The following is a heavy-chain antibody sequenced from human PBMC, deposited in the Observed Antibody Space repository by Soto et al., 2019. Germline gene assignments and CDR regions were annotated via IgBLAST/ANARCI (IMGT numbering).Heavy chain of an antibody. V-gene: IGHV1-69*13. CDR3: ARDPRRDGYQNDY. Sequence: SVKVSCKASGYTFTNYGITWVRQAPGQGLEWMGGIIPIFGTANYAQKFQGRVTITADESTSTAYMELSSLRSEDTAVYYCARDPRRDGYQNDYWGQGTLVTVSS. J-gene: IGHJ4*02. CDR1: GYTFTNYG. CDR2: IIPIFGTA. D-gene: IGHD5-12*01.